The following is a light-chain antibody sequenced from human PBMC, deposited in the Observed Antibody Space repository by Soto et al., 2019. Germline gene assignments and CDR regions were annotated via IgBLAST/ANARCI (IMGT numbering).Light chain of an antibody. CDR3: QQYNNWPKT. CDR2: GAS. Sequence: EIVMTQSPATLSVSPGERATLSCTASQSISTNLAWYQHQPGQPPTLLIHGASTKATGIPARFSGSGSGTEFTLTISSLQSEDFAVYYCQQYNNWPKTFGQGTKVDIK. J-gene: IGKJ1*01. CDR1: QSISTN. V-gene: IGKV3-15*01.